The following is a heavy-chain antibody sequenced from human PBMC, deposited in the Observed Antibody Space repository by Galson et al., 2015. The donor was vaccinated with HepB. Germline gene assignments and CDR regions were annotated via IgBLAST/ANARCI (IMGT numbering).Heavy chain of an antibody. CDR2: IYPGDSDT. Sequence: QSGAEVKKPGESLKISCKGSGYSFTSYWIGWVRQMPGKGLEWMGIIYPGDSDTRYSPSFQGQVTISADKSISTAYLQWSSLKASDTAMYYCARRLAAAGTAYNWFDPWGQGTLVTVSS. D-gene: IGHD6-13*01. V-gene: IGHV5-51*01. J-gene: IGHJ5*02. CDR3: ARRLAAAGTAYNWFDP. CDR1: GYSFTSYW.